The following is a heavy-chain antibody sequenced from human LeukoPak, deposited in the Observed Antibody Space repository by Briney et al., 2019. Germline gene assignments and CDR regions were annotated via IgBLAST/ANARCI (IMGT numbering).Heavy chain of an antibody. J-gene: IGHJ6*03. CDR1: GGSISSYY. Sequence: SGTLSLTCTVSGGSISSYYWSWIRQPAGKGLEWIGRIYTSGSTNYNPSLKSRVTMSVDTSKNQFSLKLSSVTAADTAVYYCARDSQSGQLVLSDSYYYMDVWGKGTTVTISS. CDR2: IYTSGST. CDR3: ARDSQSGQLVLSDSYYYMDV. V-gene: IGHV4-4*07. D-gene: IGHD6-13*01.